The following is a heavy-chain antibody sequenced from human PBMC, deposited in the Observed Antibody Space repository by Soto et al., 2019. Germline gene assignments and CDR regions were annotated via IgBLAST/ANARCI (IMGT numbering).Heavy chain of an antibody. D-gene: IGHD2-8*01. CDR1: GFTFSSYS. CDR3: ARVGRGVYGMDV. Sequence: EVQLVESGGGLVQPGGSVRLSCAASGFTFSSYSINWVRQAPGKGLEWFSYITSDSSTISYADSVKGRFTVSRDNAKNSLYLQMNSLRDEDTAVYYCARVGRGVYGMDVWGQGTSVTVSS. V-gene: IGHV3-48*02. CDR2: ITSDSSTI. J-gene: IGHJ6*02.